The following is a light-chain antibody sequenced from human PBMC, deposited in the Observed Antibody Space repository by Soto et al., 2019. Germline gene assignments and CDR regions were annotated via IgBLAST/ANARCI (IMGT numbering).Light chain of an antibody. CDR2: RNN. Sequence: QSVLTQPPSASGTPGQRVTISCSGSSSNIGSNYVYWYQQLPGTAPKLLIYRNNQRPPEVPDRFSGSKSGTSASLAISGLRSEDEADYYCAAWDDSLSGSYVFGTGTQLTVL. V-gene: IGLV1-47*01. CDR1: SSNIGSNY. J-gene: IGLJ1*01. CDR3: AAWDDSLSGSYV.